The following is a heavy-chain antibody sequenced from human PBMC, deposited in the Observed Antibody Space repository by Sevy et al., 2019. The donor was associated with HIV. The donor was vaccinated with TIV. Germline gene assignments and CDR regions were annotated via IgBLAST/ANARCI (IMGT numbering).Heavy chain of an antibody. D-gene: IGHD6-19*01. J-gene: IGHJ4*02. CDR3: ARRGASGGWYHFDY. V-gene: IGHV5-51*01. Sequence: GESLKISCKASGYSFTSSWIGWVRQMPGKGLEWMGIIYTTDSDARYSPSFEGHVAISVDKSISTAYLQWSSLKASDTAMYYCARRGASGGWYHFDYWGQGTLVTVSS. CDR1: GYSFTSSW. CDR2: IYTTDSDA.